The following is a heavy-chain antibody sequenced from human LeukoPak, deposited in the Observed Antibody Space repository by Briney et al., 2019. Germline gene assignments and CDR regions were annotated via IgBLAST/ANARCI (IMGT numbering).Heavy chain of an antibody. CDR2: ISGSGGST. D-gene: IGHD5-18*01. CDR3: ARLRYSYGPGDFDY. V-gene: IGHV3-23*01. CDR1: GFTFSSYA. Sequence: GGSLRLSCAASGFTFSSYAMSWVRQAPGKGLEWVSAISGSGGSTYYADPVKGRFTISRDNSKNTLYLQMNSLRAEDTAVYYCARLRYSYGPGDFDYWGQGTLVTVSS. J-gene: IGHJ4*02.